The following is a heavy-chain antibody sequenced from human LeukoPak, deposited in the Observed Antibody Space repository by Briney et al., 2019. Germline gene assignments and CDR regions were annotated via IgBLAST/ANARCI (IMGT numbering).Heavy chain of an antibody. D-gene: IGHD3-10*01. J-gene: IGHJ5*02. V-gene: IGHV3-30*18. Sequence: PGGSLRLSCAASGFTFSSYGMNWVRQAPGKGLEWVAVISYDGSNKYYADSVKGRFTISRDNSKNTLYLQMNSLRAEDTAVYYCAKGGENTMVRGVIRSPWFDPWGQGTLVTVSS. CDR2: ISYDGSNK. CDR1: GFTFSSYG. CDR3: AKGGENTMVRGVIRSPWFDP.